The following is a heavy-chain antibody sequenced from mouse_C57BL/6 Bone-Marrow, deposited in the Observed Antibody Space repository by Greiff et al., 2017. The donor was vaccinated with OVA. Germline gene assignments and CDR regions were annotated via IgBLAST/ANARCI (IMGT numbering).Heavy chain of an antibody. V-gene: IGHV1-80*01. J-gene: IGHJ4*01. CDR1: GYAFSSYW. CDR3: AREAHYGSSYKYYAMDY. CDR2: IYPGDGDT. Sequence: VQLQESGAELVKPGASVKISCKASGYAFSSYWMNWVKQRPGKGLEWIGQIYPGDGDTNYNGKFKGKATLTADKSSSTAYMQLSSLTSEDSAVYFCAREAHYGSSYKYYAMDYWGQGTSVTVSS. D-gene: IGHD1-1*01.